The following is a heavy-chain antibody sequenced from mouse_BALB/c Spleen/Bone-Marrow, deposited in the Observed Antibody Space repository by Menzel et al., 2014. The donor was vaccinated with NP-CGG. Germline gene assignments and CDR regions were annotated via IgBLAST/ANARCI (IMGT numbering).Heavy chain of an antibody. CDR1: GFNIKDTY. CDR2: IDPANGNI. CDR3: APYYYGRWFAN. J-gene: IGHJ3*01. Sequence: VQLQQPGAEPVKPGASVKLSCTASGFNIKDTYMHWVKQRPEQGLEWIGRIDPANGNIKYDPKFQGKATITADTSSNTAYLQLSSLTSGDTAVYYCAPYYYGRWFANWGQGTLVTVSA. V-gene: IGHV14-3*02. D-gene: IGHD1-1*01.